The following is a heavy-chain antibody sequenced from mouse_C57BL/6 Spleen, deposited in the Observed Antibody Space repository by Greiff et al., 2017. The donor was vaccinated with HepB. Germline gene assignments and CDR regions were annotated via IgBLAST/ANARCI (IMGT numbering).Heavy chain of an antibody. CDR3: AKNDGYYRYFDV. CDR1: GYTFTSYW. Sequence: QVQLKQSGTELVKPGASVKLSCKASGYTFTSYWMHWVKQRPGQGLEWIGNINPSNGGTNYNEKFKSKATLTVDKSSSTAYMQLSSLTSEDSAVYYCAKNDGYYRYFDVWGTGTTVTVSS. J-gene: IGHJ1*03. CDR2: INPSNGGT. D-gene: IGHD2-3*01. V-gene: IGHV1-53*01.